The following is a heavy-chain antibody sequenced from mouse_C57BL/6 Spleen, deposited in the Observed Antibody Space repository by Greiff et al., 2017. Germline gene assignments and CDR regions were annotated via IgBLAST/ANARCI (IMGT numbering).Heavy chain of an antibody. CDR3: ARGDSNYVDY. CDR2: INPYNGGT. Sequence: EVMLVESGPVLVKPGASVKMSCKASGYTFTDYYMNWVKQSHGKSLEWIGVINPYNGGTSYNQKFKGKATLTVDKSSSTAYMELNSLTSEDSAVYYCARGDSNYVDYWGQGTTLTVSS. V-gene: IGHV1-19*01. J-gene: IGHJ2*01. D-gene: IGHD2-5*01. CDR1: GYTFTDYY.